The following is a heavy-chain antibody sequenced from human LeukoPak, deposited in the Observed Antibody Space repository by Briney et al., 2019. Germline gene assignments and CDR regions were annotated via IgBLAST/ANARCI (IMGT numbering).Heavy chain of an antibody. CDR2: IYYSGST. CDR3: ARVGHSSGWFSPLDS. D-gene: IGHD6-19*01. Sequence: PSETLFLTCTVSGGSVSSGRYYWSWIRQPPGKGLEWIGYIYYSGSTNYNPSLKSRVTISVDTSKNQFSLKLSSVTAADTGVYYCARVGHSSGWFSPLDSWGQGTLVTVSS. V-gene: IGHV4-61*01. CDR1: GGSVSSGRYY. J-gene: IGHJ5*01.